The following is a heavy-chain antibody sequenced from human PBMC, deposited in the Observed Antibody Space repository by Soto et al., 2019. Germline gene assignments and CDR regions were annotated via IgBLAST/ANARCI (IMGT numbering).Heavy chain of an antibody. CDR3: ARAGFGGYGDYVYYFDY. J-gene: IGHJ4*02. CDR1: GFTVSSNY. D-gene: IGHD4-17*01. Sequence: EVQLVESGGGLIQPGGSLRLSCAASGFTVSSNYMSWVRQAPGKGLEWVSVIYSGGSTYYADSVKGRFTISRDNSKNTLYLQMNSLRAEDTAVYYCARAGFGGYGDYVYYFDYWGQGTLVTVSS. V-gene: IGHV3-53*01. CDR2: IYSGGST.